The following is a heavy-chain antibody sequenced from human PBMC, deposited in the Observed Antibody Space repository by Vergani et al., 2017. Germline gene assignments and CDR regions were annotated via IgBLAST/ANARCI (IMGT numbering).Heavy chain of an antibody. CDR1: GYTFTGYY. J-gene: IGHJ4*02. Sequence: QVQLVQSGAEVKKPGASVKVSCKASGYTFTGYYMHWVRQAPGQGLEWMGWINPNSGGTNYAQKFQGRVTMTRDTSLSTAYMELSRLRSDDTAVYYCARVLLAEYYYGSGSPFDYWGQGTLVTVSS. CDR2: INPNSGGT. D-gene: IGHD3-10*01. V-gene: IGHV1-2*02. CDR3: ARVLLAEYYYGSGSPFDY.